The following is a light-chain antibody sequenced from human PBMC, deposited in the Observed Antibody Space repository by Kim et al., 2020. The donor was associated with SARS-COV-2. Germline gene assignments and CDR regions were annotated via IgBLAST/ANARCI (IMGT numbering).Light chain of an antibody. Sequence: ALGQTVRITCQGDSLRKNFATWYQQKPGQAPVLVFYGRNFRPSGIPDLFSGSNSDNTASLTITGAQAGDEADYYCSSRDGDSYHHVFGAGTKVTVL. CDR1: SLRKNF. CDR2: GRN. J-gene: IGLJ1*01. CDR3: SSRDGDSYHHV. V-gene: IGLV3-19*01.